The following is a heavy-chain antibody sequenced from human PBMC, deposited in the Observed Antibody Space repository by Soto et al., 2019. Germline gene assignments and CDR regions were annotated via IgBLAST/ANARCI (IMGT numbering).Heavy chain of an antibody. J-gene: IGHJ6*03. CDR1: GYTFTNYG. D-gene: IGHD6-6*01. V-gene: IGHV1-18*01. CDR3: ARLRQLVGYFYYYMDF. Sequence: GASVKVSCKASGYTFTNYGITWVRQAPGQGLEWMGWISAYNGDTHYTQRLQGRVTMTTDTSTSTAYMELRGLRSDDTAVYYCARLRQLVGYFYYYMDFRGKGTTVTVSS. CDR2: ISAYNGDT.